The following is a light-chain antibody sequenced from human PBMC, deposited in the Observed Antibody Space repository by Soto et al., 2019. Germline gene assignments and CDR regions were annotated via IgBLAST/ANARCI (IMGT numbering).Light chain of an antibody. CDR1: QSVSSN. CDR3: QQYDNWWT. V-gene: IGKV3-15*01. Sequence: EIVMTQSPATLSVSPGERATLSCRASQSVSSNLAWYQKKPGQAPRLLIYGASTRATGIPARFSGSGSGTELTLTISSLQSEDFAVYYCQQYDNWWTFGQGTRVEIK. J-gene: IGKJ1*01. CDR2: GAS.